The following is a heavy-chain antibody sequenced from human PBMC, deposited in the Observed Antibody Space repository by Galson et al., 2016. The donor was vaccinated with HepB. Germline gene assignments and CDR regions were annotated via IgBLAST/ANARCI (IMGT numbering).Heavy chain of an antibody. J-gene: IGHJ4*02. Sequence: SETLSLTCTVSGGSISSNYYCWGWIRQPPGKGLEWIGCIYHTGSTYYSPSLKSRLPMSVDTSKNQFSLNLKSVTAADAAVYYCARPRHGDEPVDFWVQGTLVTVSS. CDR1: GGSISSNYYC. CDR2: IYHTGST. V-gene: IGHV4-39*01. CDR3: ARPRHGDEPVDF. D-gene: IGHD5-24*01.